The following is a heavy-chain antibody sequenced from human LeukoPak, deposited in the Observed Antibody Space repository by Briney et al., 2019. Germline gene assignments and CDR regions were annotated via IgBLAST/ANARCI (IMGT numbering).Heavy chain of an antibody. CDR2: ISYDGSNT. CDR1: GFTFINYA. J-gene: IGHJ4*02. D-gene: IGHD3-3*01. CDR3: ARGRGLGVVSPYFDY. V-gene: IGHV3-30*14. Sequence: GGSLRLSCAASGFTFINYAMHWVRQAPGKGLEWVTVISYDGSNTYYADSVKGRFTISRDNSRNTLYLQMNNLRVEDTAVYYCARGRGLGVVSPYFDYWGQGTLLTVSS.